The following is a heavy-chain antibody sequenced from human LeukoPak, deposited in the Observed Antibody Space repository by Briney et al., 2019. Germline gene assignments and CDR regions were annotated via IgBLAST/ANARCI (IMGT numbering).Heavy chain of an antibody. J-gene: IGHJ4*02. CDR2: IKQDGSEK. V-gene: IGHV3-7*01. Sequence: PGGSLRLSCAASGFTFSSCWMSWVRQAPGKGLEWVANIKQDGSEKYYVDSVKGRFTISRDNAKNSLYPQMNSLRAEDTAVYYCAREGGGYALDYWGQGTLVTVSS. D-gene: IGHD3-22*01. CDR3: AREGGGYALDY. CDR1: GFTFSSCW.